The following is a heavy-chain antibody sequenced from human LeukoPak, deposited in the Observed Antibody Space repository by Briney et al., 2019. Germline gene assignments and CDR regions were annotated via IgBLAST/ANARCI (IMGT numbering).Heavy chain of an antibody. V-gene: IGHV3-20*04. CDR3: ASSLEEDYSNLDY. CDR2: INWNGGST. D-gene: IGHD4-11*01. CDR1: GFTFDDYG. J-gene: IGHJ4*02. Sequence: GGSLRLSCAASGFTFDDYGMSWVRQAPGKGLEWVSGINWNGGSTGYADSVKGRFTISRNNAKNSLYLQMNSLRAEDTALYYCASSLEEDYSNLDYWGQGTLVTVSS.